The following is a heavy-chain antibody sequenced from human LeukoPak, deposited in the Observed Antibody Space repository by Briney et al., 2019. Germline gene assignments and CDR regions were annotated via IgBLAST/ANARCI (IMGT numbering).Heavy chain of an antibody. J-gene: IGHJ4*02. CDR2: ISSSSSYI. CDR1: GFTFSSYS. V-gene: IGHV3-21*01. CDR3: ARDAAPRYSSSPSNFDY. D-gene: IGHD6-6*01. Sequence: GGSRRLSCAASGFTFSSYSMNWVRQAPGKGLEWVSSISSSSSYIYYADSVKGRFTISRDNAKNSLYLQMNSLRAEDTAVYYCARDAAPRYSSSPSNFDYWGQGTLVTVSS.